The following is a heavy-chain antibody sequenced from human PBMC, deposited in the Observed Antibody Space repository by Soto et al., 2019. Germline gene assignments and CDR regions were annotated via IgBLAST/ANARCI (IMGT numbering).Heavy chain of an antibody. CDR1: GGSIGTYY. D-gene: IGHD3-9*01. J-gene: IGHJ4*02. CDR2: IYYRGNT. CDR3: ARHPGYYDILTGYTTYYFDY. V-gene: IGHV4-59*08. Sequence: SETLSLTCTVSGGSIGTYYWSWIRQPPGKGLEWIGYIYYRGNTDYNPSLKSRVTISLDTPKNQFSLKLSSVTAADTAVYYCARHPGYYDILTGYTTYYFDYWGEGILVTVSS.